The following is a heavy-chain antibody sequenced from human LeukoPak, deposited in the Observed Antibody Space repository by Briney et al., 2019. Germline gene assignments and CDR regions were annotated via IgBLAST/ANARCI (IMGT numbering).Heavy chain of an antibody. V-gene: IGHV3-30*18. CDR2: MSYEGTNK. CDR3: AKDVERLDYFDY. Sequence: QTGGSLRLSCAASGFTFSDYGMHWVRQAPGKGLEWVAVMSYEGTNKYYADSVKGRFTISRVNSKNTLYLQMNSLRAEDTAVYYCAKDVERLDYFDYCGQGTLVTVSS. J-gene: IGHJ4*02. CDR1: GFTFSDYG. D-gene: IGHD3-9*01.